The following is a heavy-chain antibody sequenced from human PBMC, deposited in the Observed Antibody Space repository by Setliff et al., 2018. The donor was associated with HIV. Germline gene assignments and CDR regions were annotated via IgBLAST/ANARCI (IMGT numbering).Heavy chain of an antibody. D-gene: IGHD3-22*01. CDR1: GYTFSKYG. Sequence: GASVKVSCKTSGYTFSKYGISWVRQAPGQGLEWVGWVSPYNDDRNYGQKFQDRVTVTTDTSTSTAYMELRGLRSDDTAVYYCATDPNYYDRSVYYFFGSHPDLHLDYWGQGTLVTVSS. J-gene: IGHJ4*02. CDR2: VSPYNDDR. CDR3: ATDPNYYDRSVYYFFGSHPDLHLDY. V-gene: IGHV1-18*01.